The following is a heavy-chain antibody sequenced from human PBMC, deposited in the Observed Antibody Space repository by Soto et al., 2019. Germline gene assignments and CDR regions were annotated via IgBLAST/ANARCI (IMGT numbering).Heavy chain of an antibody. V-gene: IGHV3-74*01. CDR3: ARGARTYYSCDC. CDR2: INGDGSST. CDR1: GFTFSNYW. D-gene: IGHD1-26*01. J-gene: IGHJ4*02. Sequence: EVQLVESGGGLVQPGGSLRLSCVASGFTFSNYWIHWVRQAPGKGLVWVSRINGDGSSTNYADSVKGQFTITRDNAKNTVYLQMNSLRVEDTAGYYCARGARTYYSCDCWCQGSLVTVSS.